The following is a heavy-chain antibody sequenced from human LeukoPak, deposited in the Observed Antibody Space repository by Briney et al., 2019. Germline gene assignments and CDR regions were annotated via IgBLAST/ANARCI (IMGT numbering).Heavy chain of an antibody. J-gene: IGHJ4*02. D-gene: IGHD4-11*01. CDR2: KSKTDGGTT. V-gene: IGHV3-15*07. Sequence: PGGSLRLSCAASGFTFSNAWMNWVRQAPGKGLEWVGRKSKTDGGTTDYAAPVKGRFTISRDDSKNTLYLQMNSLRAEDTAVYYCAKHDYSNYNDYWGQGTLVTVSS. CDR1: GFTFSNAW. CDR3: AKHDYSNYNDY.